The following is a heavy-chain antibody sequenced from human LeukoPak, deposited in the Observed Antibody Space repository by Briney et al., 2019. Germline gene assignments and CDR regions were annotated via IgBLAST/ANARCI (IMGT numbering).Heavy chain of an antibody. CDR3: ARTPEVGATTSYYAFDI. J-gene: IGHJ3*02. Sequence: ASVKVSCKASGYTFTSYYMHWVRQAPGQGLEWMGIINPSGGSTSYAQKFQGRVTMTRDMSTSTVYMELSSLRSEDTAVYYCARTPEVGATTSYYAFDIWGQGTMVTVPS. CDR2: INPSGGST. CDR1: GYTFTSYY. D-gene: IGHD1-26*01. V-gene: IGHV1-46*01.